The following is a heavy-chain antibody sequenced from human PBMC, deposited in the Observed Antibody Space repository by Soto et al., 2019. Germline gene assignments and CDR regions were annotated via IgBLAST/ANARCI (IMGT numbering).Heavy chain of an antibody. CDR2: INHSGST. D-gene: IGHD4-17*01. CDR1: GGSFSGYS. V-gene: IGHV4-34*01. CDR3: ARESDYGGIPYYFDY. Sequence: SETLSLTCAVYGGSFSGYSWTWIRQPPGTGLEWIGEINHSGSTNYNPSLRSRVTISVDTSKNQFSLKLTSVTAADTAVYYCARESDYGGIPYYFDYWGQGTLVTVSS. J-gene: IGHJ4*02.